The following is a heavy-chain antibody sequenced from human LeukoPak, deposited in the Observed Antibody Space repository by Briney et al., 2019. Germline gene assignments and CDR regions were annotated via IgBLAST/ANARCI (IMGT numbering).Heavy chain of an antibody. J-gene: IGHJ4*02. CDR2: LYYSGIT. CDR1: GGSIRSYY. D-gene: IGHD3-22*01. V-gene: IGHV4-59*12. CDR3: ARGYYDSSGYYTEFAN. Sequence: SETLSLTCTVSGGSIRSYYWSWIRQPPGKGLEWIGYLYYSGITNYNPSLKSRVTMSADTSKNKFSLKVTSVTAADTAIYYCARGYYDSSGYYTEFANWGQGTLVTVSS.